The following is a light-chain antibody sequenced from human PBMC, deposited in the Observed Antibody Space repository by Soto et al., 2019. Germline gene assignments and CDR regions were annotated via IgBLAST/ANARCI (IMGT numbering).Light chain of an antibody. CDR1: QSIVRSY. J-gene: IGKJ2*01. CDR2: GAS. Sequence: EIVLTQSPGTLSLSPGERATLSSRASQSIVRSYLAWYQQKPGQAPRLLIYGASSRATGIPDRFSGSGSGTDFTLTISRLEPEDFAVYYCQQYGSSPYTFGQGTKLEIK. V-gene: IGKV3-20*01. CDR3: QQYGSSPYT.